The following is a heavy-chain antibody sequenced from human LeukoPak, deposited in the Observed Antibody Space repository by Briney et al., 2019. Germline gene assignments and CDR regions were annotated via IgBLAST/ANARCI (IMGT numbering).Heavy chain of an antibody. Sequence: ASVKVSCKASGGTFSSYAISWVRQAPGQGLEWMGGIIPIFGTANHAQKFQGRVTITTDESTSTAYMELSSLRSEDTAVYYCATTRTVWSGYYTAFDYWGQGTLVTVSP. D-gene: IGHD3-3*01. CDR1: GGTFSSYA. CDR3: ATTRTVWSGYYTAFDY. J-gene: IGHJ4*02. CDR2: IIPIFGTA. V-gene: IGHV1-69*05.